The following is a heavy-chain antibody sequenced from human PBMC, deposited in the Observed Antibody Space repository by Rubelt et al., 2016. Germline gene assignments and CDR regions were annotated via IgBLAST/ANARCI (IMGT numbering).Heavy chain of an antibody. D-gene: IGHD1-26*01. V-gene: IGHV3-23*01. Sequence: EVQLLESGGGSVHPGGSLRLSCAASGFTFTTYAMSWVRPAPGTALGWVVAVTSGGSTSYADSVKGRFTISRDKSTNTLYLQMDSLRADDTAVYYCAKDPVGRFDYWGQGTLVTVSS. CDR2: VTSGGST. J-gene: IGHJ4*02. CDR1: GFTFTTYA. CDR3: AKDPVGRFDY.